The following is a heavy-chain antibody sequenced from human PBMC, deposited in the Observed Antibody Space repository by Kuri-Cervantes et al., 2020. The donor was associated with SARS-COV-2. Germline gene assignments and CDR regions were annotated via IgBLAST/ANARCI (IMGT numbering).Heavy chain of an antibody. J-gene: IGHJ3*02. CDR1: GGSISSSNYY. V-gene: IGHV4-39*01. D-gene: IGHD3-3*01. Sequence: GSLRLSCTVSGGSISSSNYYWGWIRQPPGKGLEWIGSIYYSGSTYYNPSLKSRVTISVDTSKNQFSLKLSSVTAADTAVYYCARLPNDIWSGYQGAFDIWGQGTMVTVSS. CDR3: ARLPNDIWSGYQGAFDI. CDR2: IYYSGST.